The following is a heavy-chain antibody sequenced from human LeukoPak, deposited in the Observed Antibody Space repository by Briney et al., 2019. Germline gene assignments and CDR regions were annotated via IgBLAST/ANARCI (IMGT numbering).Heavy chain of an antibody. Sequence: SETLSLTCAVFGVSITSPYWWTWVRQSPGKGLEWIGEVYHTGRTNHNPSLKSRVIMSVDKSNNQFSLKLTSLTAADTAVYYCASRDDSGPYWGQGTLVTVSS. CDR1: GVSITSPYW. CDR3: ASRDDSGPY. D-gene: IGHD4-17*01. V-gene: IGHV4-4*02. J-gene: IGHJ4*02. CDR2: VYHTGRT.